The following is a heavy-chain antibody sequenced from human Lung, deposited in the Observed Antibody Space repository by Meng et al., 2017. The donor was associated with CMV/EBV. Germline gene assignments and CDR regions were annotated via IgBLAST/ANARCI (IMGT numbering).Heavy chain of an antibody. Sequence: GESLKISCKGSGYSFTSYWNGWVRQMPGKGLEWMGIIYPGDSDTRYSPSFQGQVTISADKSISTAYLQWSSLKASDTAMYYCARHGGSTIYYYYGMDVWGQGTTVTVSS. CDR3: ARHGGSTIYYYYGMDV. V-gene: IGHV5-51*01. CDR1: GYSFTSYW. CDR2: IYPGDSDT. D-gene: IGHD2-15*01. J-gene: IGHJ6*02.